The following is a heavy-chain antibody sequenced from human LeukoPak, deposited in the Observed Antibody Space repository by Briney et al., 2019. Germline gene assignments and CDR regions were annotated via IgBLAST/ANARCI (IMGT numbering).Heavy chain of an antibody. V-gene: IGHV3-30-3*01. J-gene: IGHJ4*02. CDR1: GFTFSSYA. CDR3: AKDLSVYGSGSYLLFDY. Sequence: PGGSLRLSCAASGFTFSSYAMHWVRQAPGKGLEWVAVISYDGSNKYYADSVKGRFTISRDNSKNTLYLQMNSLRAEDTAVYYCAKDLSVYGSGSYLLFDYWGQGTLVTVSS. D-gene: IGHD3-10*01. CDR2: ISYDGSNK.